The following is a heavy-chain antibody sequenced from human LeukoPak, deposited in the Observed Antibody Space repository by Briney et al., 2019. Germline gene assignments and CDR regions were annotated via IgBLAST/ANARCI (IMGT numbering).Heavy chain of an antibody. CDR3: ARGVLTKLYYFDY. Sequence: PGGSLRLSCAASGFTFSSYEMNWVRQAPGKGLEWVSYISSSGSTIYYADSVKGRFTISSDNAKNSLYLQMNSLRAEDTAVYYCARGVLTKLYYFDYWGQGTLVTVSS. CDR2: ISSSGSTI. D-gene: IGHD2-8*01. V-gene: IGHV3-48*03. J-gene: IGHJ4*02. CDR1: GFTFSSYE.